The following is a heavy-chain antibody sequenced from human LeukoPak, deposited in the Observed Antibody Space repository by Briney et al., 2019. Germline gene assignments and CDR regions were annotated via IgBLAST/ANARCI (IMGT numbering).Heavy chain of an antibody. Sequence: GASVKVSCKASGGTFSSYAISWVRQAPGQGLEWMGGIIPIFGTANYAQKFQGRVTITTDESTSTAYMELSSLRSEDTAVYYCARGGRQHYYDSSGYRLDYWGQGTLVTDSS. D-gene: IGHD3-22*01. CDR1: GGTFSSYA. V-gene: IGHV1-69*05. J-gene: IGHJ4*02. CDR3: ARGGRQHYYDSSGYRLDY. CDR2: IIPIFGTA.